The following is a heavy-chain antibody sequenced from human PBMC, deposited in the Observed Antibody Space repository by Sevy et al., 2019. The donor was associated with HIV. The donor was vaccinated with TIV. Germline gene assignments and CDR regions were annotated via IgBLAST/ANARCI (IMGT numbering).Heavy chain of an antibody. CDR1: GFTFSGYS. CDR3: ATTSTPLYYYALDV. CDR2: ISSSSYTI. D-gene: IGHD1-26*01. J-gene: IGHJ6*02. Sequence: GGSLRLSCAASGFTFSGYSMNWVRQAPGKGLEWVSYISSSSYTIYYADSVKGRFTISRDNAKNSLYLQMNSLRAEDTAIYYCATTSTPLYYYALDVWGQGTTVTVSS. V-gene: IGHV3-48*01.